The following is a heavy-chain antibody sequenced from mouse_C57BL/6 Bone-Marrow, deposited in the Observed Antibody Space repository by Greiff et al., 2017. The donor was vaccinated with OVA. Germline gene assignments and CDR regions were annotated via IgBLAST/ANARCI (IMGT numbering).Heavy chain of an antibody. CDR2: ISSGSSTI. CDR1: GFPFSDYG. Sequence: EVKLVESGGGLVKPGGSLKLSCAASGFPFSDYGMHWVRQAPEKGLEWVAYISSGSSTISYADPVTGRFTISRDNAKNTLFLQMTSLRSEDTAMYYCARINYWYFDVWGTGTTVTVSS. V-gene: IGHV5-17*01. CDR3: ARINYWYFDV. J-gene: IGHJ1*03.